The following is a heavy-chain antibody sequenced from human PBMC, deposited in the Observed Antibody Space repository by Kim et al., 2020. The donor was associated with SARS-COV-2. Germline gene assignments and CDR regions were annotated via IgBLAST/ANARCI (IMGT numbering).Heavy chain of an antibody. CDR3: ARVVGYTPDV. D-gene: IGHD3-16*02. CDR2: INTNTGNP. V-gene: IGHV7-4-1*02. CDR1: GYTFTTYA. Sequence: ASVKVSCKASGYTFTTYAINWVRQAPGQGPECMGWINTNTGNPTYAQDLAGRFVFSLDTSVSTAYLQISSLKAEDTDVYYCARVVGYTPDVWGQGTTVTVSS. J-gene: IGHJ6*02.